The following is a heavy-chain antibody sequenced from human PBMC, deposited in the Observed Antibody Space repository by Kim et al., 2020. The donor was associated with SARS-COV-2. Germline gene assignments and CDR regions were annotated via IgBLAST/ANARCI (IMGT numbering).Heavy chain of an antibody. J-gene: IGHJ4*02. CDR1: GFTFNSYA. V-gene: IGHV3-23*01. Sequence: GGSLRLSCAASGFTFNSYAMSWVRQPPGRGLEWVSATSDSGATTYYADFVNGRFTISRDNSRNPLYLHMSSLRAEDTAVYYCAKRNLWYDSGSYRGPIDYGRQ. CDR2: TSDSGATT. CDR3: AKRNLWYDSGSYRGPIDY. D-gene: IGHD3-22*01.